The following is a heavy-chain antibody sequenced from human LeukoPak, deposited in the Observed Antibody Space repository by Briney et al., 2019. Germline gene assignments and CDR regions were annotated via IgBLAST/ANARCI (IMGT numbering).Heavy chain of an antibody. CDR3: ARGRRGDGYNYGNDY. CDR2: MNPNSGNT. V-gene: IGHV1-8*01. CDR1: GYTFTSYD. Sequence: GASVKVSCKASGYTFTSYDINWVRQATGQGLEWMGWMNPNSGNTGYAQKFQGRVTMTRNTSISTAYMELSSLRPEDTAVYYCARGRRGDGYNYGNDYWGQGTLVTVSS. J-gene: IGHJ4*02. D-gene: IGHD5-24*01.